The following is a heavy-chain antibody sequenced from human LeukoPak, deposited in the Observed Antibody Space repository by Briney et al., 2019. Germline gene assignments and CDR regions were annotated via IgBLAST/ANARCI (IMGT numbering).Heavy chain of an antibody. Sequence: ASVKVSCKASGGTFSSYAISWVRQAPGQGLEWMGGIIPIFGTANYAQKFQGRVTITTDESTSTAYMELSSLRSEDTAVYYCARVNISNYGVLDYWGQGTLVTVSS. D-gene: IGHD4-11*01. V-gene: IGHV1-69*05. CDR1: GGTFSSYA. J-gene: IGHJ4*02. CDR3: ARVNISNYGVLDY. CDR2: IIPIFGTA.